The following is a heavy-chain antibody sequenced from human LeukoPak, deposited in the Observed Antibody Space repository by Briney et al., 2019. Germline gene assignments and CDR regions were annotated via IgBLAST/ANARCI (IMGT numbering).Heavy chain of an antibody. D-gene: IGHD2-15*01. CDR3: ARDVGNRYCSGGSCDYYYYYGMDV. CDR1: GGSISSSTYY. V-gene: IGHV4-61*01. CDR2: IYYSGST. J-gene: IGHJ6*02. Sequence: PSETLSLTCTVSGGSISSSTYYWGWIRQPPGKGLEWIGYIYYSGSTNYNPSLKSRVTISVDTSKNQFSLKLSSVTAADTAVYYCARDVGNRYCSGGSCDYYYYYGMDVWGQGTTVTVSS.